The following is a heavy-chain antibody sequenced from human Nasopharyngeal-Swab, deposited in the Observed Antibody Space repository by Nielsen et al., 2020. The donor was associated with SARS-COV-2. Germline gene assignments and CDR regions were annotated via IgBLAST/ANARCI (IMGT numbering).Heavy chain of an antibody. Sequence: GESLKISCEASGFDFGSHAMSWVRQAPGKGLEWVSSISGSGDIIYYADSVRGRFTISRDNSKKTLYLQMNSLRAEDTAVYYCARALWGSYYYGMDVWGQGTTVTVSS. CDR2: ISGSGDII. CDR1: GFDFGSHA. CDR3: ARALWGSYYYGMDV. V-gene: IGHV3-23*01. J-gene: IGHJ6*02. D-gene: IGHD7-27*01.